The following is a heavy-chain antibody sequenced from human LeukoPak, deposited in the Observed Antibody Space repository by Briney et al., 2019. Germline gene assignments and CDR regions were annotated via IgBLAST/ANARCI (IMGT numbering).Heavy chain of an antibody. Sequence: ASVKVSCKASGYTFTGYYMHWVRQAPGQGLEWMGWINPNSGGTNYAQKFQGRVTMTRDTSISTAYMELSRLRSDDTAVYYCARDWGSSWNANDYWGQGTLVTVSS. CDR1: GYTFTGYY. D-gene: IGHD6-13*01. J-gene: IGHJ4*02. V-gene: IGHV1-2*02. CDR2: INPNSGGT. CDR3: ARDWGSSWNANDY.